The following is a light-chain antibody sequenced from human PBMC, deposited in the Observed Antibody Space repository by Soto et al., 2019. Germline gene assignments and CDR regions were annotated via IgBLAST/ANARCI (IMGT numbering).Light chain of an antibody. CDR2: NVS. CDR3: NSYTTRRTYV. Sequence: QSVLTQPASVSGSPGQSITISCTGTSSDVGAFHFVTWYQQHPGKAPKLIICNVSERPSGVSTRFSGSKSGNTASLTIAGLQAEDEADYYCNSYTTRRTYVFGSGTKV. J-gene: IGLJ1*01. CDR1: SSDVGAFHF. V-gene: IGLV2-14*01.